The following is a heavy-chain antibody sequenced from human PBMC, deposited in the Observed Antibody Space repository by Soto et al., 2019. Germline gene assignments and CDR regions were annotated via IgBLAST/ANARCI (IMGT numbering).Heavy chain of an antibody. CDR3: AREYCSSTSCYSGAYYYYGMDV. Sequence: QVQLVQSGAEVKKPGSSVKVSCKASGGTFSSYAISWVRQAPGQGLEWMGGFIPIFGTANYAQKFQGRVTITADKSTSTAYIELSSLRSEDTAVYYCAREYCSSTSCYSGAYYYYGMDVWGQGTTVTVSS. CDR1: GGTFSSYA. V-gene: IGHV1-69*06. CDR2: FIPIFGTA. J-gene: IGHJ6*02. D-gene: IGHD2-2*01.